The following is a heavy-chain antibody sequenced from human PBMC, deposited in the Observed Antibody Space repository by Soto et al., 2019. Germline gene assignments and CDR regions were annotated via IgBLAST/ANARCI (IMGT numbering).Heavy chain of an antibody. CDR3: TTDRFTIFGVADDEEVDP. V-gene: IGHV3-15*01. J-gene: IGHJ5*02. CDR1: GFTFSNAW. Sequence: GGSLRLSCAASGFTFSNAWMSWVRQAPGKGLEWVGRIKSKTDGGKKNYAEPEKGRLTISRNDSKNTLYLQMNSLKTEDTAVYYCTTDRFTIFGVADDEEVDPWGQGTLVTVSS. CDR2: IKSKTDGGKK. D-gene: IGHD3-3*01.